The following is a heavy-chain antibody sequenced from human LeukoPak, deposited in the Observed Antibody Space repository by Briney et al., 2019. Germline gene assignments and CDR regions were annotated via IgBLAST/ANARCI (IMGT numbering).Heavy chain of an antibody. Sequence: SETPSLTCTVSGYSISNGYNWGWVRQPPGKGLECIGSISHIGSTYYNPSLESRVTISLDTSMNQFSLELRSVTAADAAVYYCARTYINFSNYFDPWGQGTLVTVSS. CDR3: ARTYINFSNYFDP. J-gene: IGHJ5*02. CDR2: ISHIGST. CDR1: GYSISNGYN. V-gene: IGHV4-38-2*02. D-gene: IGHD4-11*01.